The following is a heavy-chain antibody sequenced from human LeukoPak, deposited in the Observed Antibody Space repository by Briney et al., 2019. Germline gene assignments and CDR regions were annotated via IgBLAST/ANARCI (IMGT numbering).Heavy chain of an antibody. J-gene: IGHJ4*02. CDR3: APGHEYGLLDY. Sequence: GASVKVSCKVSGYSPSELTMHWVRHAPGKGLEWMGGFDPGMAETIYAEKFQGRITMTEDTSTDTAYMELSSLRSEDTAVYYCAPGHEYGLLDYWGQGTLVTVSS. CDR1: GYSPSELT. D-gene: IGHD4-17*01. V-gene: IGHV1-24*01. CDR2: FDPGMAET.